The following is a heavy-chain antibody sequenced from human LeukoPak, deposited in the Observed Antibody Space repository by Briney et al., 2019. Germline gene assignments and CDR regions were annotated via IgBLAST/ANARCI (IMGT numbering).Heavy chain of an antibody. V-gene: IGHV4-31*11. CDR2: IYYSGST. J-gene: IGHJ5*02. CDR1: GGSISSGGYS. Sequence: SETLSLTCAVSGGSISSGGYSWSWIRQHPGKGLEWIGYIYYSGSTYYNPSLKSRVTISVDTSKNQFSLKLSSVTAADTAVYYCARAAVVVPAAHNWFDPWGQGTLVTVSS. D-gene: IGHD2-2*01. CDR3: ARAAVVVPAAHNWFDP.